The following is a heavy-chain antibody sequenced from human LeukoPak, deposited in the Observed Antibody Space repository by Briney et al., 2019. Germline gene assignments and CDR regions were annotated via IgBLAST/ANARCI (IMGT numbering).Heavy chain of an antibody. Sequence: PSETLSLTCAVYGGSFSGYYWSWIRQPPGKGLEWIGEINHSGSTNYNPSLKSRVTISVDTSKNQFSLKLSSVTAADTAAYYCARGEYCSSTSCYVRWFDPWGQGTLVTVSS. CDR2: INHSGST. J-gene: IGHJ5*02. CDR1: GGSFSGYY. CDR3: ARGEYCSSTSCYVRWFDP. V-gene: IGHV4-34*01. D-gene: IGHD2-2*01.